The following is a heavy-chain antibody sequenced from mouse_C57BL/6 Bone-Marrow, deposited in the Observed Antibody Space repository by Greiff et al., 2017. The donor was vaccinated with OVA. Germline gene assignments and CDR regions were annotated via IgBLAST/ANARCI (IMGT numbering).Heavy chain of an antibody. CDR1: GYTFTDYE. CDR2: IDPETGGT. CDR3: AKGRTAQATVKDY. V-gene: IGHV1-15*01. Sequence: VQLQQSGAELVRPGASVTLSCKASGYTFTDYEMHWVKQTPVHGLEWIGAIDPETGGTAYNQKFKGKAILTADKSSSTAYMELRSLTSEDSAVYYCAKGRTAQATVKDYWGQGTTLTVSS. J-gene: IGHJ2*01. D-gene: IGHD3-2*02.